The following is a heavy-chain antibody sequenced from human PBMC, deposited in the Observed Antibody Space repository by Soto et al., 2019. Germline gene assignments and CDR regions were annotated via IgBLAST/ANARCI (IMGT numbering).Heavy chain of an antibody. Sequence: SVNVSCKASGFIFTSSSVQWVRQARGQRLEWIGWITVGTGNTNYAQKFQERVTVTRDMSTSTAYMELSNLRSEDTAVYYCAAGDSSGYYGGWGQGTQVTVSS. CDR3: AAGDSSGYYGG. J-gene: IGHJ4*02. CDR1: GFIFTSSS. D-gene: IGHD3-22*01. CDR2: ITVGTGNT. V-gene: IGHV1-58*01.